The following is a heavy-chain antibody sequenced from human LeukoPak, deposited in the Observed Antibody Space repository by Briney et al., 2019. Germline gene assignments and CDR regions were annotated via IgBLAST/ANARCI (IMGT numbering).Heavy chain of an antibody. CDR3: ARDSYYDSSGYRTFDY. Sequence: ASVKVSCKASGYTFTSYGISWVRQAPGQGLEWMGWISAYNGNTNYAQKLQGRVTMTTDTSTSTAYMELRSLGSDDTAVYYCARDSYYDSSGYRTFDYWGQGTLVTVSS. CDR1: GYTFTSYG. J-gene: IGHJ4*02. V-gene: IGHV1-18*01. D-gene: IGHD3-22*01. CDR2: ISAYNGNT.